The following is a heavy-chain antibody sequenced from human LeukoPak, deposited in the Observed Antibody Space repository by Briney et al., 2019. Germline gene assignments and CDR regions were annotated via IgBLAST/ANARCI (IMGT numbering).Heavy chain of an antibody. Sequence: GSSVKVSCKASGGTFGSYVISWVRQAPGQGLEWMGGIIPIFGTAHYAQKFQGRLTITVDESTSTVYMEMSSLRSEDTAMYYCAKEGDTALVTGYFDLWGCGTLVTVSA. CDR2: IIPIFGTA. J-gene: IGHJ2*01. D-gene: IGHD5-18*01. CDR3: AKEGDTALVTGYFDL. V-gene: IGHV1-69*01. CDR1: GGTFGSYV.